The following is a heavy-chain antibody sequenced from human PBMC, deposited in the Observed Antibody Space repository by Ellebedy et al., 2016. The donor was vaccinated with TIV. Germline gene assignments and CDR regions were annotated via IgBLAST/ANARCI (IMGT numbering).Heavy chain of an antibody. V-gene: IGHV4-34*01. Sequence: SETLSLTXAVYGGSFSGYYWSWISQPPGKGLEWIGEINHSGSTNYNPSLKSRVTISVDTSKNQFSLKLSSVTAADTAVYYCARFPGGAAMIDYWGQGTLVTVSS. CDR3: ARFPGGAAMIDY. CDR2: INHSGST. CDR1: GGSFSGYY. J-gene: IGHJ4*02. D-gene: IGHD2-2*01.